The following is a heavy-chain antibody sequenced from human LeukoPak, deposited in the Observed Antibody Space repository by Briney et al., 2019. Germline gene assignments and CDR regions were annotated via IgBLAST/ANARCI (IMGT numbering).Heavy chain of an antibody. CDR1: GGSISSYY. CDR3: ARSYDFWSGYYHY. D-gene: IGHD3-3*01. V-gene: IGHV4-59*01. Sequence: SETLSLTCTVSGGSISSYYWSWIRQPPGKGLEWIGYIYYSGSTNYNPSLTSRVTISVDTSKNQFSLKLSSVTAADTAVYYCARSYDFWSGYYHYWGQGTLVTVSS. CDR2: IYYSGST. J-gene: IGHJ4*02.